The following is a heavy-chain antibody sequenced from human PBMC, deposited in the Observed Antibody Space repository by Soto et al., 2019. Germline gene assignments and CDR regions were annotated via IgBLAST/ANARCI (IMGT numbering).Heavy chain of an antibody. Sequence: SETLSLTCAVSGGSISSGGYSWSWIRQPPGKGLEWIGYIYYSGSTNYNPSLKSRVTISVDTSKNQFSLKLSSVTAADTAVYYCARGRFLEWLLSGWFDPWGQGTLVTVSS. D-gene: IGHD3-3*01. V-gene: IGHV4-30-2*05. CDR3: ARGRFLEWLLSGWFDP. CDR1: GGSISSGGYS. CDR2: IYYSGST. J-gene: IGHJ5*02.